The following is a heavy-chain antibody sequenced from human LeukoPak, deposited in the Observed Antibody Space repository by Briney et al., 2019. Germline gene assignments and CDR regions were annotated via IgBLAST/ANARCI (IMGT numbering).Heavy chain of an antibody. CDR2: IYYSGST. CDR1: GGSISSGGYY. Sequence: KASETLSLTCTVSGGSISSGGYYWSWIRQHPGKGLEWIGYIYYSGSTYYNPSLKSRVTISVDTSKNQFSLKLSSVTAADTAVYYCAREVRPDNNWNGGWFDPWGQGTLVTVSS. CDR3: AREVRPDNNWNGGWFDP. V-gene: IGHV4-31*03. J-gene: IGHJ5*02. D-gene: IGHD1-1*01.